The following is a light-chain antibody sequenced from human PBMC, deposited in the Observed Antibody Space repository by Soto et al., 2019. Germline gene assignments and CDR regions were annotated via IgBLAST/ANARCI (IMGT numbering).Light chain of an antibody. J-gene: IGLJ2*01. CDR1: SSNIGNNA. V-gene: IGLV1-44*01. CDR3: AAWDDSLHGLV. CDR2: SNN. Sequence: QSVLTQPPSASGTPGQRVTISCSGSSSNIGNNAVNWYQQLPGTAPKLLIYSNNQRPSGVPDRFSGSKSGTSASLAISGLQSEDETDYYCAAWDDSLHGLVFGGGTKVTVL.